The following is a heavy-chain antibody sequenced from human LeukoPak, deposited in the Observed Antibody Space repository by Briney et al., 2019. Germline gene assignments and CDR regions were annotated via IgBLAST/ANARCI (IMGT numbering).Heavy chain of an antibody. D-gene: IGHD2-2*01. CDR1: GFTFTNYG. V-gene: IGHV3-30*02. J-gene: IGHJ4*02. CDR2: IRYDGSNK. CDR3: ARDARRPRYCSSTSCYPDY. Sequence: GGSLRLSCAASGFTFTNYGMHWVRQAPGKGLEWVAFIRYDGSNKYYADSVKGRFTISRDNAKNSLYLQMNSLRAEDAAVYYCARDARRPRYCSSTSCYPDYWGQGTLVTVSS.